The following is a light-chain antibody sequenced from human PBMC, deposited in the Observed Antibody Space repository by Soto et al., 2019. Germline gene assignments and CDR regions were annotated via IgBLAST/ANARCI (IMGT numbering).Light chain of an antibody. CDR3: AVWDDSLDGVV. V-gene: IGLV1-44*01. J-gene: IGLJ2*01. CDR1: SSNIGDNT. CDR2: SND. Sequence: QSVLTQPPSASGTPGQSVTISCSGSSSNIGDNTVNWYQQLPGTAPKLLMYSNDQRWSGVPDRFSGSKSGTSASLAISGLQSDDEADYYCAVWDDSLDGVVFGGGTKLTVL.